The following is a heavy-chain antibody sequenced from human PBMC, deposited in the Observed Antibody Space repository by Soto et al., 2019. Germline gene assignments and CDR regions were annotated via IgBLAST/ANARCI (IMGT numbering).Heavy chain of an antibody. CDR2: FYWGDDK. D-gene: IGHD3-10*01. V-gene: IGHV2-5*02. Sequence: QITLQESGPTLVKPTQTLTLTCTFSGFSLSTSGVGVGWIRQPPGKALEWLALFYWGDDKRYSPSLKSRLSITKDTSKSPVVFTMTNMDPEDTATYYCAAHGSGTYYNPLYNWFDPWGPGTLVTVSS. CDR1: GFSLSTSGVG. J-gene: IGHJ5*02. CDR3: AAHGSGTYYNPLYNWFDP.